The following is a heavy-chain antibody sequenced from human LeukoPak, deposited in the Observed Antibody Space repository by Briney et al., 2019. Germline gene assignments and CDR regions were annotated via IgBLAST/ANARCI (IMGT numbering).Heavy chain of an antibody. CDR3: ARDASADYYYGMDV. CDR2: ISGYSGNT. V-gene: IGHV1-18*01. D-gene: IGHD3-3*01. CDR1: GYTFTNYG. J-gene: IGHJ6*02. Sequence: GASVKVSCKASGYTFTNYGISWVRQAPGQGLEWMGWISGYSGNTIYAQKLRGRVTTTTDTSTSTAYMDLRSLISDDTAIYYCARDASADYYYGMDVWGQGTTVTVSS.